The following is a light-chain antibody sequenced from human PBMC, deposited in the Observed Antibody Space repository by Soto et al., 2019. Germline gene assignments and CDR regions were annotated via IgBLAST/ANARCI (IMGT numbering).Light chain of an antibody. V-gene: IGKV3-20*01. Sequence: EIVLTQSPGTLSLSPGERATLSCRASQSVSSNYLAWYQQKPGQAPRLLIYGASSRATGITDRFSGSGSGTDFTLTISRLEPEDFAFYYCQQFGSSPLTFGGGTKVEIK. CDR2: GAS. CDR1: QSVSSNY. J-gene: IGKJ4*01. CDR3: QQFGSSPLT.